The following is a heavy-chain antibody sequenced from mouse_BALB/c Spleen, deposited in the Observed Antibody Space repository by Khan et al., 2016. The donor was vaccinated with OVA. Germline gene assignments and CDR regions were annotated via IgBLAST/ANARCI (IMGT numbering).Heavy chain of an antibody. J-gene: IGHJ3*01. CDR1: GFTFSNYG. V-gene: IGHV5-6*01. CDR2: ISSDGTYT. CDR3: TSRLTGSFAY. Sequence: EVELVESGGDLVKPGGSLKLSCAASGFTFSNYGMSWVRQTPDKRLEWVATISSDGTYTYYPDSVKGRFPISRNNAKNTLYLQMSRLKSEDTAMYYCTSRLTGSFAYWGQGTLVTVSA.